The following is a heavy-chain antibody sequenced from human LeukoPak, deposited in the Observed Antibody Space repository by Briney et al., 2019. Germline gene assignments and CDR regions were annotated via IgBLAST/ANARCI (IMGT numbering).Heavy chain of an antibody. Sequence: PGGSLRLSCVASGFTFRNYWMSWVRLAPGKGLEWVANTNQDGSEKYYLDSVKGRFTISRDNAMNSLYLQMNSLRAEDTAVYYCARELVVGPAEYFQDWGEGTLVTVSS. D-gene: IGHD2-8*02. V-gene: IGHV3-7*01. CDR2: TNQDGSEK. J-gene: IGHJ1*01. CDR3: ARELVVGPAEYFQD. CDR1: GFTFRNYW.